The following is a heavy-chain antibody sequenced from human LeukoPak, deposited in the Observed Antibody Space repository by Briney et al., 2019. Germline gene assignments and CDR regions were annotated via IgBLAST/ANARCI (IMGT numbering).Heavy chain of an antibody. CDR2: INPNSGGT. V-gene: IGHV1-2*02. J-gene: IGHJ6*03. CDR3: ASGGVVAATSYYYYYYMDV. Sequence: ASVKVSCKASGYTFTGYYMHWVRQAPGQGLEWMGWINPNSGGTNYAQKFQGRVTMTRDTSISTAYMELSRLRSDDMAVYYCASGGVVAATSYYYYYYMDVWGKGTTVTVSS. D-gene: IGHD2-15*01. CDR1: GYTFTGYY.